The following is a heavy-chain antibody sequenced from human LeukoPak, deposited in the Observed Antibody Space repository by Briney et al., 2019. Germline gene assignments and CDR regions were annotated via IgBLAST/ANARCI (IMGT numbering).Heavy chain of an antibody. Sequence: PSETLSLTCTVSGDSISSGDYYWNWLRQPAGKGLEWIGRVVPGESTLYNPSLRSRVSISTDTSKNQVSLKLTSVTAADTAVYFCARGGAIFTFFDFWGQGTLVTVSS. CDR2: VVPGEST. D-gene: IGHD3/OR15-3a*01. V-gene: IGHV4-61*02. CDR3: ARGGAIFTFFDF. J-gene: IGHJ4*02. CDR1: GDSISSGDYY.